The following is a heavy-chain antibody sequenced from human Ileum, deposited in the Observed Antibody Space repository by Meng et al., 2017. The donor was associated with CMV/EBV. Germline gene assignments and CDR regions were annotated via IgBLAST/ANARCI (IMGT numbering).Heavy chain of an antibody. CDR3: ARDKCDSDCQLGLLDS. D-gene: IGHD2-21*01. CDR1: GYPFSDHY. J-gene: IGHJ4*02. V-gene: IGHV1-2*02. CDR2: INPSSGDT. Sequence: ASVKVSCKASGYPFSDHYMYWVRQVPGQGLEWMGWINPSSGDTKYAQKFQDRVTMTRDMYINTAYMELNRLRSDDTAVYYCARDKCDSDCQLGLLDSWGQGTLVTVFS.